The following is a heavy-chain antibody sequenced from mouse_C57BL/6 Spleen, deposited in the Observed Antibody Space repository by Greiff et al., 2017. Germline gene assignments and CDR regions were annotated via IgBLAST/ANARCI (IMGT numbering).Heavy chain of an antibody. CDR1: GFTFSDYG. CDR3: ARDDYWYFDY. D-gene: IGHD2-4*01. Sequence: EVQLQESGGGLVKPGGSLKLSCAASGFTFSDYGMHWVRQAPEKGLEWVAYISSGSSTIYYADTVKGRFTISRDNAKNTLFLQMTSLRSEDTAMYYCARDDYWYFDYWGQGTTLTVSS. V-gene: IGHV5-17*01. CDR2: ISSGSSTI. J-gene: IGHJ2*01.